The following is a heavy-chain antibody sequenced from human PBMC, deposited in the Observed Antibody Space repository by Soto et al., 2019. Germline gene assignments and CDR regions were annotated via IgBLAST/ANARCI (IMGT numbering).Heavy chain of an antibody. J-gene: IGHJ4*02. V-gene: IGHV3-23*01. CDR3: ARRV. Sequence: EVQLLESGGGWVQPGGSLRLSCATSGFTFSSYPMNWVRQAPGKGLEWVSGISAGGDSTYYADSVKGRFTIFRDNSKNSVYLQMHSLRAEDTAVYYCARRVWGQGTLVTVSS. CDR2: ISAGGDST. CDR1: GFTFSSYP.